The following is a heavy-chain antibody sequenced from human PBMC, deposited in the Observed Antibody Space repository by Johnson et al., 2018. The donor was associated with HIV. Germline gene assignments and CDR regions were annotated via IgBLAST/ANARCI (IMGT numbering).Heavy chain of an antibody. CDR3: AKRGSGWPSDAFDI. D-gene: IGHD6-19*01. J-gene: IGHJ3*02. CDR1: GFTFSSYV. CDR2: ISGSGCGT. Sequence: VQLVESGGGLVQPGGSLRLSCAASGFTFSSYVMSWVRQAPGKGLEWVSSISGSGCGTYYADSVKGRFTISRANSKNTLYLKMNSLRAEDTAVYYCAKRGSGWPSDAFDIWGQGTMVTVSS. V-gene: IGHV3-23*04.